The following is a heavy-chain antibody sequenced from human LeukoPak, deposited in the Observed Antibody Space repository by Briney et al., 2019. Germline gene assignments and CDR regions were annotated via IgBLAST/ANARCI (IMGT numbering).Heavy chain of an antibody. CDR3: ARDLVTTYFNAFDI. CDR2: ISSSSSYI. V-gene: IGHV3-21*01. CDR1: GFTFSSYW. Sequence: PGGSLRLSCAASGFTFSSYWMSWVRQAPGKGLEWVSSISSSSSYIYYADSVKGRFTISRDNAKNSLYLQMNSLRAEDTAVYYCARDLVTTYFNAFDIWGQGTMVTVSS. J-gene: IGHJ3*02. D-gene: IGHD4-17*01.